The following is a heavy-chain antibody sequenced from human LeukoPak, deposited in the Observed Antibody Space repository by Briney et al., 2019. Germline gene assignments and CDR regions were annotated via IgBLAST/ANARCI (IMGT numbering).Heavy chain of an antibody. CDR1: GGTFSSYA. D-gene: IGHD3-16*01. CDR2: IIPIFGTA. V-gene: IGHV1-69*13. Sequence: SVKVSCKASGGTFSSYAISWVRQAPGQGLEWMGGIIPIFGTANYAQKFQGRVTITADESTGTAYMELSSLRSEDTAVYYCASLRNYGLPYWYFDLWGRGTLVTVSS. CDR3: ASLRNYGLPYWYFDL. J-gene: IGHJ2*01.